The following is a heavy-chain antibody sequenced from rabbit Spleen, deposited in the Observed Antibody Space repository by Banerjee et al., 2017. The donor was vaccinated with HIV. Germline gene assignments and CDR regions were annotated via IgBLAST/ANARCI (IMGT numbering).Heavy chain of an antibody. CDR3: ARDLAAWNSGSYAFNL. CDR2: IYNGDGTT. J-gene: IGHJ4*01. D-gene: IGHD1-1*01. Sequence: QEQLVESGGDLVKPGASLTLTCKASRFSFSSVHWIYWVRQAPGKGPEWTACIYNGDGTTYYASWVNGRFTISKTSSTTVTLQMTSLTAADTATYFCARDLAAWNSGSYAFNLWGPGTLVTVS. CDR1: RFSFSSVHW. V-gene: IGHV1S45*01.